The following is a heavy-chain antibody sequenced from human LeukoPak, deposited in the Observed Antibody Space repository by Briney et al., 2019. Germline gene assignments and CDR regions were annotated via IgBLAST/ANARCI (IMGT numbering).Heavy chain of an antibody. CDR2: INPNSGGT. Sequence: ASVKVSCKASGYTFTGYYMHWVRQAPGQGLEWMGWINPNSGGTNYAQKFQGRVTMTRDTSISTAYMELSRLRSDDTAVYYCARGEAYYDFWSVRNYGMDVWGQGTTVTVSS. CDR1: GYTFTGYY. D-gene: IGHD3-3*01. CDR3: ARGEAYYDFWSVRNYGMDV. V-gene: IGHV1-2*02. J-gene: IGHJ6*02.